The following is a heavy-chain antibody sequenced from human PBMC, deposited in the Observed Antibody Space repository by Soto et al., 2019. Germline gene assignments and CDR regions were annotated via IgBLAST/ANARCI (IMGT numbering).Heavy chain of an antibody. J-gene: IGHJ4*02. V-gene: IGHV1-8*01. CDR3: ARGVTAGVDY. CDR1: GYSFTGLD. Sequence: QVQLVQSGAEARVPGASVKVSCKASGYSFTGLDINWVRQTTGQGLEWMGWMEPSSGRTGYAQKFQGRVTMTRDTSINTAYMELSSLTSDDTAFYYCARGVTAGVDYWGQETLVTVSS. CDR2: MEPSSGRT. D-gene: IGHD1-26*01.